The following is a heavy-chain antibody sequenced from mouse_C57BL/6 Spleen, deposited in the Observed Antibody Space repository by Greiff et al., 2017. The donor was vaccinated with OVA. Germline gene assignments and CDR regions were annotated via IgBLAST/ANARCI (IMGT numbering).Heavy chain of an antibody. J-gene: IGHJ4*01. CDR3: ARQLGNSYAMDY. CDR2: ISNGGGST. Sequence: EVMLVESGGGLVQPGGSLKLSCAASGFTFSDYYMYWVRQTPEKRLEWVAYISNGGGSTYYPDTVKGRFTISRDNAKNTLYLQMSRLKSEDTAMYYCARQLGNSYAMDYWGQGTSVTVSS. CDR1: GFTFSDYY. V-gene: IGHV5-12*01. D-gene: IGHD3-1*01.